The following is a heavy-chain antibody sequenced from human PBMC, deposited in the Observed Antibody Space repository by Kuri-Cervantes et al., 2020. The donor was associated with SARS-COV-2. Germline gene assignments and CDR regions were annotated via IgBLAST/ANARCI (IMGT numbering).Heavy chain of an antibody. CDR1: GFTFSNYD. J-gene: IGHJ6*02. D-gene: IGHD6-13*01. V-gene: IGHV3-48*02. CDR2: ISSSSRTM. CDR3: ARYGFGYSTFYGMDV. Sequence: LTCGASGFTFSNYDMNWVRQAPGKGLEWVSYISSSSRTMYNADSVKGRFTISRDNAKNSLYLQMNSLRDEDTAVYYCARYGFGYSTFYGMDVWGQGTTVTVSS.